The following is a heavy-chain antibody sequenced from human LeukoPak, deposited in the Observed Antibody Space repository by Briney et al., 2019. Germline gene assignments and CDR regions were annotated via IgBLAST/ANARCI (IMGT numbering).Heavy chain of an antibody. D-gene: IGHD3-3*01. Sequence: SVKVSCKASGGTFSDYALNWVRQAPGQGLEWMGVFIPILGTANSTQEFQDRVTITADISTNTVYMELSSLRSEDTAVYFCAGIPVFGVVLHQEPVWGKGTTVTVSS. CDR3: AGIPVFGVVLHQEPV. V-gene: IGHV1-69*10. CDR2: FIPILGTA. CDR1: GGTFSDYA. J-gene: IGHJ6*04.